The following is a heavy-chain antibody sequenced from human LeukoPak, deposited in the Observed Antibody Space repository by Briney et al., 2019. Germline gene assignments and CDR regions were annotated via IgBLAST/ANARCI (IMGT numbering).Heavy chain of an antibody. CDR1: GFTFSSYA. Sequence: HPGGSLRLSCAASGFTFSSYAMSWVRQAPGKGLEWVSAISGRGGSTYYADSVKGRFTISRDNSKNTLYLQMNSLRAEDTAVYYCAKAPHYGILTGYYPHYYYYYYMDVWGKGTTVTVSS. J-gene: IGHJ6*03. CDR3: AKAPHYGILTGYYPHYYYYYYMDV. D-gene: IGHD3-9*01. V-gene: IGHV3-23*01. CDR2: ISGRGGST.